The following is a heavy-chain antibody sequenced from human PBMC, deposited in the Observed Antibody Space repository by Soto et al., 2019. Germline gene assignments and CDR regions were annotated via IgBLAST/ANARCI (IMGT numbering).Heavy chain of an antibody. V-gene: IGHV1-69*13. CDR3: ARKNHYGSAFDY. J-gene: IGHJ4*02. CDR1: GGTFSSYA. CDR2: IIPIFGTA. D-gene: IGHD3-10*01. Sequence: GASVKVSCKASGGTFSSYAISWVRQAPGQGLEWMGGIIPIFGTANYAQKFQGRVTITADESTSTAYMELSSLRSEDTAVYYCARKNHYGSAFDYWGQGTLVTVSS.